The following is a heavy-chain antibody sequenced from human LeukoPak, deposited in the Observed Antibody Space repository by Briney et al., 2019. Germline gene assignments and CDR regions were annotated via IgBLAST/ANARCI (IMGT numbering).Heavy chain of an antibody. D-gene: IGHD5-12*01. V-gene: IGHV3-21*01. CDR2: ISSSSSYI. J-gene: IGHJ3*02. Sequence: GGPLRLSCAASGFTFSSYSMNWVRQAPGKGLEWVSSISSSSSYIYYADSVKGRFTISRDNAKNSLYLQMNSLRAEDTAVYYCARDAYSGYEDAFDIWGQGTMVTVSS. CDR1: GFTFSSYS. CDR3: ARDAYSGYEDAFDI.